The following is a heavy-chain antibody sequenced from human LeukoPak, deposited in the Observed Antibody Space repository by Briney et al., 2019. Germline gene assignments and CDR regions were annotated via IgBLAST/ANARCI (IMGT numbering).Heavy chain of an antibody. Sequence: EPSETLSLTCAVSGGSISSGGYSWSWIRQPPGKGLEWIGYIYHSGSTYCNPSLKSRVTISVDRSKNQFSLKLSSVTAADTAVYYCASYYYGSGSYYNGGYYYGMDVWGQGTTVTVSS. D-gene: IGHD3-10*01. CDR1: GGSISSGGYS. CDR2: IYHSGST. J-gene: IGHJ6*02. CDR3: ASYYYGSGSYYNGGYYYGMDV. V-gene: IGHV4-30-2*01.